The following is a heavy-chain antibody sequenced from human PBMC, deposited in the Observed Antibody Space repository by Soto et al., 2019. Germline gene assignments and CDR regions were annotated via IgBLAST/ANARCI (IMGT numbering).Heavy chain of an antibody. CDR3: AKDSECEPNNGWPAGS. J-gene: IGHJ5*02. CDR1: GFRFSGYG. Sequence: QVQLVESGGGVVQPGRSLRLSCAASGFRFSGYGMHWVRQAPGKGLEWLAAISDDGSNKYYGDSVKGRFTISRDNSKNTLYMQINSLRSEDTAVYYCAKDSECEPNNGWPAGSWGQGPQVTFSS. V-gene: IGHV3-30*18. CDR2: ISDDGSNK. D-gene: IGHD6-19*01.